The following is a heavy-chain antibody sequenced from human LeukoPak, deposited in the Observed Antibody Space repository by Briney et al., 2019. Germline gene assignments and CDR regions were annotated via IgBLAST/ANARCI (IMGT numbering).Heavy chain of an antibody. CDR3: ARENYDTWFGELLNSDAFDI. J-gene: IGHJ3*02. D-gene: IGHD3-10*01. CDR2: INPNSGGT. Sequence: GASVKVSCKASGYTFTGYYMHWVRQAPGQGLEWMGWINPNSGGTNYAQKFQGRVTMTRDTSISTAYMELRSLRSDDTAVYYCARENYDTWFGELLNSDAFDIWGQGTMVTVSS. CDR1: GYTFTGYY. V-gene: IGHV1-2*02.